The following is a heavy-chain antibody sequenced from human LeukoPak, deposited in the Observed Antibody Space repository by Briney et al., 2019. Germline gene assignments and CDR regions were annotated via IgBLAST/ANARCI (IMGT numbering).Heavy chain of an antibody. D-gene: IGHD6-13*01. CDR3: ARIAAAGNRRLNY. CDR2: MNPNSGNT. J-gene: IGHJ4*02. CDR1: GYTFTSYD. Sequence: GASVKVSCKASGYTFTSYDINWVRQATGQGLEWMGWMNPNSGNTGYAQKFQGRITMTRNTSISTAHMELSSLTSEDTAVYYCARIAAAGNRRLNYWGQGTLVTVSS. V-gene: IGHV1-8*01.